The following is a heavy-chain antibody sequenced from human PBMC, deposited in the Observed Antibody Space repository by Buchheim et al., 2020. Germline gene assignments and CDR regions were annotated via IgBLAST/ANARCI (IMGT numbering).Heavy chain of an antibody. CDR1: VFTFSSYA. CDR3: ARDRGGGSYYYYYGMDV. D-gene: IGHD1-26*01. CDR2: ISYDGSNK. Sequence: QVQLVESGGGVVQPGRSLRLSCAASVFTFSSYAMHCVRQAPGKGLEWVAVISYDGSNKYYADSVKGRFTISRDTSTNTLYLQMNSLRAEDTAVYYCARDRGGGSYYYYYGMDVWGQGTT. V-gene: IGHV3-30*04. J-gene: IGHJ6*02.